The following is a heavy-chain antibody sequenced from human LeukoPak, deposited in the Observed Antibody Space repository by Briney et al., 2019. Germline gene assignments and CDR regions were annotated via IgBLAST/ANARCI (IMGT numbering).Heavy chain of an antibody. CDR1: GASISISNW. J-gene: IGHJ4*02. CDR2: FFHTGIT. CDR3: AHTSPEGYRWDY. D-gene: IGHD3-16*02. V-gene: IGHV4-4*02. Sequence: SETLSLTCAVSGASISISNWWGWVRQPPGQGLEWISEFFHTGITNYNPSLKNRVTISVDKSKNQFSLTLSSVTAADTAVYYCAHTSPEGYRWDYWGQGTLVTVSS.